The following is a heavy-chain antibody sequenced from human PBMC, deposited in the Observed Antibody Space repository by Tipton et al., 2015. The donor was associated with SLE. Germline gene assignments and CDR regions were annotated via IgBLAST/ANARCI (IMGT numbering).Heavy chain of an antibody. V-gene: IGHV3-53*05. CDR3: VRLGRDDFWSGHYAKV. CDR1: GLTVSRNY. J-gene: IGHJ4*02. Sequence: SLRLSCAASGLTVSRNYLGWVRQAPGKGLEWVSVIYGDGSTHDGDSVKGRVSISRDSSRNTVHLQMNSLRTEDTAVYYCVRLGRDDFWSGHYAKVWGQGTLVSVSS. CDR2: IYGDGST. D-gene: IGHD3-3*01.